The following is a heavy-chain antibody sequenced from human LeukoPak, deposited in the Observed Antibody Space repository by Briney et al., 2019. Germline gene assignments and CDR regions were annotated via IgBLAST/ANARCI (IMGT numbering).Heavy chain of an antibody. CDR1: GYTFTGYY. D-gene: IGHD6-19*01. Sequence: GASVKVSCKASGYTFTGYYMHWVRQAPGQGLEWMGRIIPIFGTANYAQKFQGRVTITTDESTSTAYMELSSLRSEDTAVYYCARGSPFDIWGQGTMVTVSS. J-gene: IGHJ3*02. V-gene: IGHV1-69*05. CDR2: IIPIFGTA. CDR3: ARGSPFDI.